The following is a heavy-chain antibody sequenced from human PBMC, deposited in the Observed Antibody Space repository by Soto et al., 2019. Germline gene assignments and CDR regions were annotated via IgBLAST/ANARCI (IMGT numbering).Heavy chain of an antibody. J-gene: IGHJ5*02. CDR3: AKDRWFDP. CDR1: GLTFRKYA. V-gene: IGHV3-23*01. CDR2: ISDSGDTT. Sequence: GGSLRLSCTASGLTFRKYAMSWVRRAPGKGLEWVSDISDSGDTTHYADFVKGRFTISRDNSKNTLYLQMNSLTAEDTAVYYCAKDRWFDPWGQGTLVTVSS.